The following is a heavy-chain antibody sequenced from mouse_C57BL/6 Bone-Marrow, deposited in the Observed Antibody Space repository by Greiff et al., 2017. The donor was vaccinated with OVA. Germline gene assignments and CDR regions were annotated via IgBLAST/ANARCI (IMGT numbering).Heavy chain of an antibody. CDR2: IYPSDSET. Sequence: VKLQQPGAELVRPGSSVKLSCKASGYTFTSYWMDWVKQRPGQGLEWIGNIYPSDSETHYNQKFKDKATLTVDKSSSTAYMQLSSLTSEDSAVYYCARSGYYGSSPYYYAMDYWGQGTSVTVSS. CDR3: ARSGYYGSSPYYYAMDY. CDR1: GYTFTSYW. V-gene: IGHV1-61*01. J-gene: IGHJ4*01. D-gene: IGHD1-1*01.